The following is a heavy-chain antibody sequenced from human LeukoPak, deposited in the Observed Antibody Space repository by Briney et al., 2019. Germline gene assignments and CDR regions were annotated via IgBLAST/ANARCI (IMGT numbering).Heavy chain of an antibody. CDR1: GGSISSYY. D-gene: IGHD5-12*01. Sequence: NPSETLSLTCTVSGGSISSYYWSWIRQPPGKGLEWIGYISYSGSTKYNPSLKSRASISVDTSKNQFSLKLSSVTAADTAVYYCARETWIGYYFDYWGQGTLVTVSS. CDR3: ARETWIGYYFDY. CDR2: ISYSGST. V-gene: IGHV4-59*01. J-gene: IGHJ4*02.